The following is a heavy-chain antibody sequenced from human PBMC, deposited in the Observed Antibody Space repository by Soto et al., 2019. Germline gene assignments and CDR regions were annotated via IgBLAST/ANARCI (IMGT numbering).Heavy chain of an antibody. CDR1: GVSISSGGYY. V-gene: IGHV4-31*03. Sequence: SETLSLTCTLSGVSISSGGYYWSWIRHHPGKGPEWIGNIYYSGRTYYNPSLKSRVILSVYTSKNHLSLTLRSVTAADSAMYYCPSVIGGECEYYFDFWGKGAMLTVST. D-gene: IGHD2-21*01. CDR2: IYYSGRT. CDR3: PSVIGGECEYYFDF. J-gene: IGHJ4*02.